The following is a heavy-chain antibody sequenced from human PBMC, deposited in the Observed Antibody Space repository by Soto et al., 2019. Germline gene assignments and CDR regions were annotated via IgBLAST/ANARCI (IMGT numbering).Heavy chain of an antibody. D-gene: IGHD3-3*01. CDR2: IVPMFGTA. Sequence: QVQLVQSGAEVKEPGSSVNVSCKTSGGTFGNTAVTWVRQAPGQGLEWIGGIVPMFGTANYAQKFRGRVTITADEATSTAYMGLSSRRSDDTAVYYCARDGDPGYSFWSGPLGGGRFDPWGQGTLVTVSS. J-gene: IGHJ5*02. CDR3: ARDGDPGYSFWSGPLGGGRFDP. CDR1: GGTFGNTA. V-gene: IGHV1-69*12.